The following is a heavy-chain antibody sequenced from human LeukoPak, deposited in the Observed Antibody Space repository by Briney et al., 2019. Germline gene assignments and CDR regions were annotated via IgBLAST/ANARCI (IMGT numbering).Heavy chain of an antibody. CDR3: ARYTRSDYVTDV. V-gene: IGHV3-11*06. CDR1: GFTFSDYY. Sequence: GGSLRLSCAASGFTFSDYYMDWIRQAPGKGLEWVSYISSSSNYANYADSVKGRFTISRDNAKNSLYLQMDSLRAEDTAVYYCARYTRSDYVTDVWGQGTTVTVSS. CDR2: ISSSSNYA. J-gene: IGHJ6*02.